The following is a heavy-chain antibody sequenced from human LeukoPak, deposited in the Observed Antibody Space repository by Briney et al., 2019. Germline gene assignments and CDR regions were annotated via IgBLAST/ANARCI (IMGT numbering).Heavy chain of an antibody. CDR1: GFTFSSYA. CDR3: AKEEPSIVVVTPYLRY. J-gene: IGHJ4*02. CDR2: ISASGGST. D-gene: IGHD2-21*02. Sequence: GGSLRLSCAASGFTFSSYAMSWVRQAPGKGLEWVSAISASGGSTYYADSVKGRFTISRDNSKNTLYLQMNSLRAEDTAVYYCAKEEPSIVVVTPYLRYWGQGTLVTVSS. V-gene: IGHV3-23*01.